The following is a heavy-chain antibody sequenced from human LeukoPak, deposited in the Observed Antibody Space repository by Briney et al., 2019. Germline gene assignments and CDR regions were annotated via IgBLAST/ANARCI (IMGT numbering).Heavy chain of an antibody. CDR3: AKPWDIVVVVAAYYFDY. CDR2: ISGSGGST. V-gene: IGHV3-23*01. J-gene: IGHJ4*02. D-gene: IGHD2-15*01. CDR1: GFTFSSYA. Sequence: GGSLRLSCAASGFTFSSYAMSWVRQAPGKGLEWVSAISGSGGSTYYADSVKGRFTISRDNSKNTLYLQMNSLRAEDTAVYYCAKPWDIVVVVAAYYFDYWGQGTLVTVSS.